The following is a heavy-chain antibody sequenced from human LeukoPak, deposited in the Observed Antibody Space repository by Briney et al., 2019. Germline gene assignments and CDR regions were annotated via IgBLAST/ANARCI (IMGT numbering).Heavy chain of an antibody. V-gene: IGHV3-21*01. D-gene: IGHD3-22*01. CDR2: ISSSSSYI. J-gene: IGHJ4*02. CDR1: GFTFSSYS. CDR3: ARGSTDYYDSSGYRGYFDY. Sequence: PGGSLRLSCAASGFTFSSYSMNWVRQAPGKGLEWVSSISSSSSYIYYADSVKGRFTISRDNAKNSLYLQMNSLRAEDTAVYYCARGSTDYYDSSGYRGYFDYWGQGTLVTVSS.